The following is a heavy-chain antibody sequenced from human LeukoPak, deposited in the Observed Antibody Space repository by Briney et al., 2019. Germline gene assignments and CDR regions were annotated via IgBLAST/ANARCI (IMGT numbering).Heavy chain of an antibody. D-gene: IGHD3-10*01. CDR1: GFTFSDFW. J-gene: IGHJ4*02. Sequence: GGSLRLSCTASGFTFSDFWMHWVRRAPGKGLVWVSRIRGDGNDANYADSVKGRFTISRDNAQNTLYLQMNSLRADDTAVYYCASDRVLGSGSLDNWGQGVRVTVSS. CDR3: ASDRVLGSGSLDN. V-gene: IGHV3-74*01. CDR2: IRGDGNDA.